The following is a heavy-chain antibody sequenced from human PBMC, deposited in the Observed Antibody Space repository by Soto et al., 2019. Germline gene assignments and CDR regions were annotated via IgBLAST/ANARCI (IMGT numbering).Heavy chain of an antibody. J-gene: IGHJ4*02. CDR3: ARPTSHYDFWSGPFDY. CDR1: GFTFSSYS. D-gene: IGHD3-3*01. V-gene: IGHV3-21*01. CDR2: ISSSSSYI. Sequence: PGGSLRLSCAASGFTFSSYSMNWVRQAPGKGLEWVSSISSSSSYIYYADSVKGRFTISRDNAKNSLYLQMNSLRAEDTAVYYCARPTSHYDFWSGPFDYWGQGTLVTVSS.